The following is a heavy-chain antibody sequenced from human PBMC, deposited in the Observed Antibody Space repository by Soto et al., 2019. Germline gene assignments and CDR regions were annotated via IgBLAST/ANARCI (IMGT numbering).Heavy chain of an antibody. Sequence: GPSVKVSCKSSGGTFCNPAISCGRQAPGQGLEWLGGIIPVLGVGDNAQKFQGRVTITADASTSTAYLELSSLRSEDTALYYCAREAGYTYGYVFDYWGQGTLVTVSS. D-gene: IGHD5-18*01. J-gene: IGHJ4*02. CDR3: AREAGYTYGYVFDY. CDR2: IIPVLGVG. V-gene: IGHV1-69*10. CDR1: GGTFCNPA.